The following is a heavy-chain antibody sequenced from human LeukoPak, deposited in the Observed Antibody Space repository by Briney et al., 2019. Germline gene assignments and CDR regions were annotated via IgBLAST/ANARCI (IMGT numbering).Heavy chain of an antibody. D-gene: IGHD5-18*01. CDR1: GFTFSSYG. J-gene: IGHJ4*02. Sequence: GGSLRLSCAASGFTFSSYGMSWVRQAPGKGLEWVSAISGSGGSTYYADSVKGQFTISRDNSKNTLYLQMNSLRAEDTAVYYCARQGYSYGPYYWGQGTLVTVSS. V-gene: IGHV3-23*01. CDR2: ISGSGGST. CDR3: ARQGYSYGPYY.